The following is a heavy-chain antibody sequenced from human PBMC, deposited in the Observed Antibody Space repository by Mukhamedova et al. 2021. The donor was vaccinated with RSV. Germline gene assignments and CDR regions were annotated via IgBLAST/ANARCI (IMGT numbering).Heavy chain of an antibody. V-gene: IGHV1-46*01. Sequence: EYMGIINPDDGGARYAQKFQGRVTMTRDTSTSTVYMELSSLTSEDMAMYYCAREILNSFYFDYWGQGTPVTVSS. D-gene: IGHD2-15*01. CDR3: AREILNSFYFDY. CDR2: INPDDGGA. J-gene: IGHJ4*02.